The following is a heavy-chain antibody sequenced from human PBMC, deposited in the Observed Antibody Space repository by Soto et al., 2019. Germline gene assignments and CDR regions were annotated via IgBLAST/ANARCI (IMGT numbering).Heavy chain of an antibody. CDR2: IIAYSGNT. J-gene: IGHJ5*02. CDR3: ERVEPNYDFWSGLNWFAP. CDR1: VHTFTSYG. Sequence: ASVTGSCRASVHTFTSYGISWVRQARGQGLEWMGWIIAYSGNTNYAQKLQGRVTMTTETSTSTAYMELRSLRYDDTAVYYCERVEPNYDFWSGLNWFAPWGQGTLVPVS. V-gene: IGHV1-18*01. D-gene: IGHD3-3*01.